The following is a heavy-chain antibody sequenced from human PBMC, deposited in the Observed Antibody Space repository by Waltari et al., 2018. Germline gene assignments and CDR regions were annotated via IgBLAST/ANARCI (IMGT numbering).Heavy chain of an antibody. CDR3: ARLGGTYFPFDY. D-gene: IGHD1-26*01. CDR2: IYHSGRT. Sequence: QVQLQESGPGLVTPSETLSLTCSVSGYSISNGYYWAWIRQPPGKGLEWIGSIYHSGRTFYNLSLKSRVTISVDTSKNQFSLKLSSVTAADRAVYFCARLGGTYFPFDYWGQGALVTVSS. CDR1: GYSISNGYY. V-gene: IGHV4-38-2*02. J-gene: IGHJ4*02.